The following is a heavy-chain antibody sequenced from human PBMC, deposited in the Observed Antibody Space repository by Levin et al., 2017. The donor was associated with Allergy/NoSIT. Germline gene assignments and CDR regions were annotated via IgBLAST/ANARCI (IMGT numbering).Heavy chain of an antibody. V-gene: IGHV1-58*02. Sequence: SVKVSCKASGFTFTSSAMQWVRQARGQRLEWIGWIVVGSGNTNYAQKFQERVTITRDMSTSTAYMELSSLRSEDTAVYYCAAPKQDVRGNAFDIWGQGTMVTVSS. CDR1: GFTFTSSA. CDR2: IVVGSGNT. CDR3: AAPKQDVRGNAFDI. J-gene: IGHJ3*02. D-gene: IGHD3-10*02.